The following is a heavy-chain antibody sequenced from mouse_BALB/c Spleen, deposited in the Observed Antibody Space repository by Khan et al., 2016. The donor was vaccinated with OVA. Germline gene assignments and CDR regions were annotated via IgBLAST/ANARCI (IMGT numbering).Heavy chain of an antibody. CDR1: GYTFINYW. CDR3: ARRGLRWDFDY. CDR2: INPSTAYT. J-gene: IGHJ2*01. D-gene: IGHD1-1*01. Sequence: VQLQESGAEQAKPGASVKMSCKASGYTFINYWILWVKQRPGQGLEWIGYINPSTAYTEYNQNFKDKATLTADKSSRTAYMQLSSLTSEDSAVYYCARRGLRWDFDYWGQGTTLTVSS. V-gene: IGHV1-7*01.